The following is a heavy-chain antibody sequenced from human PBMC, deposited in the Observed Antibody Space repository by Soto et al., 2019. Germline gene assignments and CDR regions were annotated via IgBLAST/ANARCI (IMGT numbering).Heavy chain of an antibody. CDR2: INWNGGST. CDR3: AKHNWNDYSYYYYYMDG. V-gene: IGHV3-20*01. CDR1: GFTFDDYG. Sequence: EVQLVESGGGVVRPGGSLRLSCAASGFTFDDYGMSWVRQAPGKGLEWVSGINWNGGSTGYADSVKGRFTISRDNAKNSLYLQMNSLRAEDTALYHCAKHNWNDYSYYYYYMDGWGKGTTVTVSS. D-gene: IGHD1-1*01. J-gene: IGHJ6*03.